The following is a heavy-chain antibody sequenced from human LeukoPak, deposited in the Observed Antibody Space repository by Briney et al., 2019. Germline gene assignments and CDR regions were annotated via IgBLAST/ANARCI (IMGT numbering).Heavy chain of an antibody. V-gene: IGHV3-7*04. CDR1: GFPFSSYW. J-gene: IGHJ4*02. CDR3: TRVGYIDEGIDY. CDR2: IKQDGSKK. Sequence: GGSLRLSCVAPGFPFSSYWMTWARQAPGKGLEWVANIKQDGSKKSYVDSVKGRFTISRDNAKNSLYLQMNSLRAEDTAIYYCTRVGYIDEGIDYWGQGTLVTVSS. D-gene: IGHD5-24*01.